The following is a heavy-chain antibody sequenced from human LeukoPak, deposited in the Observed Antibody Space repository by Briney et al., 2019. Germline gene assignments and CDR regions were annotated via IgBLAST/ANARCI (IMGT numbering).Heavy chain of an antibody. V-gene: IGHV4-59*01. Sequence: LETLSLTCTVSGGSISSYYWSWIRQPPGKGLEWIGYIYYSGSTNYNPSLKSRVTISVDTSKNQFSLKLSSVTAADTAVYYCAKDDAWGRFQHWGQGTLVTVSS. CDR3: AKDDAWGRFQH. J-gene: IGHJ1*01. D-gene: IGHD3-16*01. CDR2: IYYSGST. CDR1: GGSISSYY.